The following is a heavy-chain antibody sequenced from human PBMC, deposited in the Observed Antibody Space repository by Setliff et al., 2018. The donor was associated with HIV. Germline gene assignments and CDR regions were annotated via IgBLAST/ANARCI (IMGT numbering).Heavy chain of an antibody. CDR2: INHSGST. CDR3: ARARTYCSGGSCYSGYFDY. V-gene: IGHV4-34*01. J-gene: IGHJ4*02. CDR1: GGSFSGYY. D-gene: IGHD2-15*01. Sequence: NPSETLSLTCAVYGGSFSGYYWSWIRQPPGKGLEWIGEINHSGSTNYNPSLKSRVTISVDTSKNQFSLKLSSVTAADTAVYYCARARTYCSGGSCYSGYFDYWGQGTLVTVSS.